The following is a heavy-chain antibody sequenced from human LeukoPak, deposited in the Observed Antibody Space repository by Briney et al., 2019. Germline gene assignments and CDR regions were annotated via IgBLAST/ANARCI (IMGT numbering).Heavy chain of an antibody. D-gene: IGHD3-10*01. J-gene: IGHJ6*03. CDR1: GGTFSSYA. Sequence: SVKVSCKASGGTFSSYAISWVRQAPGQGLEWMGGIIPIFGTANYAQEFQGRVTITADKSTSTAYMELSSLRSEDTAVYYCARSYYGSGSTGYYYYMDVWGKGTTVTVSS. CDR3: ARSYYGSGSTGYYYYMDV. V-gene: IGHV1-69*06. CDR2: IIPIFGTA.